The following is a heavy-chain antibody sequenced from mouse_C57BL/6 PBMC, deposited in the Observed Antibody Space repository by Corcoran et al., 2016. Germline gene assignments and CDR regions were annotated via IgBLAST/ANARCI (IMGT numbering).Heavy chain of an antibody. CDR2: IDPANGNT. D-gene: IGHD2-3*01. J-gene: IGHJ2*01. Sequence: QLKLSLGGLMPPGPSVKLSCTPAGFNLNNTSMHWVRQRPEQGREWSGRIDPANGNTKYAPKFQGKATITGDTSSNTAYLQLSSLTSEDTAIYYCGRGGYDDGETLDYWGQGTTLTVS. V-gene: IGHV14-3*01. CDR3: GRGGYDDGETLDY. CDR1: GFNLNNTS.